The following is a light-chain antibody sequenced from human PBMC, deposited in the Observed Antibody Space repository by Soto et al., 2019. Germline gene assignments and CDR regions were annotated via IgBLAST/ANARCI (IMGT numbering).Light chain of an antibody. CDR3: LQTYTTLTWT. J-gene: IGKJ1*01. CDR2: AAS. V-gene: IGKV1-39*01. Sequence: DIKMTQSPSSLSASVGDRVTITCRASQSISNYLQWYQQKPNQAPKLLVYAASSLHSGVPSRFSGSGSGTDFTLTISSLQPEDFATYYCLQTYTTLTWTFGQGTKVEI. CDR1: QSISNY.